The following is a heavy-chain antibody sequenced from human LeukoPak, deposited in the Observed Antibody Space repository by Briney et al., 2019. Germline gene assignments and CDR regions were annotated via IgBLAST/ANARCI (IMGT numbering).Heavy chain of an antibody. CDR1: GYTFTGYY. D-gene: IGHD3-22*01. Sequence: GASVKVSCKASGYTFTGYYMHWVRQAPGQGLEWMGWINPNSGGTNYARKFQGRVTMTRDTSISTAYMELRSLRSDDTAVYYCARVTGYMIEDYFDYWGQGTLVTVSS. V-gene: IGHV1-2*02. J-gene: IGHJ4*02. CDR2: INPNSGGT. CDR3: ARVTGYMIEDYFDY.